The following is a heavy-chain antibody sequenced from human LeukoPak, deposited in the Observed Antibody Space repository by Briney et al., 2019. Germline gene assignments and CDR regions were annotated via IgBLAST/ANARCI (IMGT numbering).Heavy chain of an antibody. CDR2: ISGSGSNT. D-gene: IGHD1-26*01. J-gene: IGHJ4*02. Sequence: GGSLRLSCAASGFIFSSYAMNWVRQAPGKGLEWVSGISGSGSNTYYADSVMGRFTISRDNSKNTLYLQMNSLRAEDTAVYYCAKDVLSGTYYYFDQWGQGTLVTVSS. CDR3: AKDVLSGTYYYFDQ. CDR1: GFIFSSYA. V-gene: IGHV3-23*01.